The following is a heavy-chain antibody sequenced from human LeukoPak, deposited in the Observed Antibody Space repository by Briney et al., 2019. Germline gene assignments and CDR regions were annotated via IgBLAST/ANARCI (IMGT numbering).Heavy chain of an antibody. CDR2: IKGDGRST. CDR1: GFTFSSHW. CDR3: ARKPDYYGADY. D-gene: IGHD3-10*01. J-gene: IGHJ4*02. Sequence: GGSLTLSCAASGFTFSSHWMHWVRQAPGKGLVWVSRIKGDGRSTIYADSVKGRFTISRDNAKSTLYLQMNSLKAEDTAVYYCARKPDYYGADYWGQGTLVTVSS. V-gene: IGHV3-74*01.